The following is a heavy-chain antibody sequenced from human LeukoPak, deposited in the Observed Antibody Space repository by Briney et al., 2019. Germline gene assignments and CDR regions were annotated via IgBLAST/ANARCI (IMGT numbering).Heavy chain of an antibody. V-gene: IGHV3-23*01. J-gene: IGHJ4*02. Sequence: GGSLRLSCAASGFTFSSYAMSWVRQAPGKGLEWVSAISGNGGSTYYADSVKGRFTISRDNSKNTLYLQMNSLRAEDTAVYYCAKDRRLPDTARDFDYWGQGTLVTVSS. CDR2: ISGNGGST. CDR3: AKDRRLPDTARDFDY. D-gene: IGHD5-18*01. CDR1: GFTFSSYA.